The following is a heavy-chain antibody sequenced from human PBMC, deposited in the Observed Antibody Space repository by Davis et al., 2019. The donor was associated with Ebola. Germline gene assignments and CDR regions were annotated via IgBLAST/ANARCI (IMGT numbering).Heavy chain of an antibody. D-gene: IGHD3-22*01. CDR3: TTTYYYDSSGTLVADY. CDR2: IRSKANSYAT. CDR1: GFTFSGSA. Sequence: GGSLRLSCAASGFTFSGSAMHWVRQASGKGLEWVGRIRSKANSYATAYAASVKGRFTISRDDSKNTAYLQMNSLKTEDTAVYYCTTTYYYDSSGTLVADYWGQRALVTVSS. J-gene: IGHJ4*02. V-gene: IGHV3-73*01.